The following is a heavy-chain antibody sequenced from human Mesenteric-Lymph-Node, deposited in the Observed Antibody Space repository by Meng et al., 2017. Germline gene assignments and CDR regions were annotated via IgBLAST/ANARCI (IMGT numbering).Heavy chain of an antibody. V-gene: IGHV1-18*01. Sequence: QVPLVQSGPEVKKPGASLKGSCKASGYTFTDFGISWVRQAPGQGLEWMGWISAYNGNRDYAQKFQGRVTMTTDTSTSTTYLELRNLGSDDTAVFYCTRDLGGVPGSFFDFWGQGTLVTVSS. J-gene: IGHJ4*02. CDR1: GYTFTDFG. CDR3: TRDLGGVPGSFFDF. D-gene: IGHD6-19*01. CDR2: ISAYNGNR.